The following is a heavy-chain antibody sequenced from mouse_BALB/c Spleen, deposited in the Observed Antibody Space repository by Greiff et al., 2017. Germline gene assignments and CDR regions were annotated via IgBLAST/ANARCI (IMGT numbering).Heavy chain of an antibody. CDR2: ISSGSRTI. V-gene: IGHV5-17*02. Sequence: EVMLVESGGGLVQPGGSRNLSCAASGFTFSSFGLHWVRQAPETGLEWVAYISSGSRTIYYADTVKGRFTISRDNPKNTLFLQMTSLRSEDTAMYYCASLGYDGYYDYWGQGTTLTVAS. J-gene: IGHJ2*01. D-gene: IGHD2-3*01. CDR1: GFTFSSFG. CDR3: ASLGYDGYYDY.